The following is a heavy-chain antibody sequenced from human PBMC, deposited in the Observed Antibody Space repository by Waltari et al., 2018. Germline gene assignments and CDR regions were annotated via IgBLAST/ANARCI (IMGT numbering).Heavy chain of an antibody. Sequence: QVQLQQWGAGLLKPSETLSLTCAVYGGSFSGYYWSWIRQPPGKGLEWMGEINHSGSTNYTPSLKSRVTISVDTSKNQFSLKLSSVTAADTAVYYCARGYSSSWYAFWGQGTLVTVSS. CDR1: GGSFSGYY. CDR3: ARGYSSSWYAF. J-gene: IGHJ4*02. CDR2: INHSGST. V-gene: IGHV4-34*01. D-gene: IGHD6-13*01.